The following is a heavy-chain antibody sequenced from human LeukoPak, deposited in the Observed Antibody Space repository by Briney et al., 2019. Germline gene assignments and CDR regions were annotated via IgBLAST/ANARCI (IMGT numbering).Heavy chain of an antibody. J-gene: IGHJ4*02. V-gene: IGHV3-21*01. D-gene: IGHD6-19*01. CDR1: GFTFSSYS. CDR3: AREPVAGTAPR. CDR2: ISSSSSYI. Sequence: GGSLRLSCAASGFTFSSYSMNWVRQAPGKGLEWVSSISSSSSYIYYADSVKGRFTISRDNVKNSLYLQMNSLRAEDTAVYYCAREPVAGTAPRWGQGTLVTVSS.